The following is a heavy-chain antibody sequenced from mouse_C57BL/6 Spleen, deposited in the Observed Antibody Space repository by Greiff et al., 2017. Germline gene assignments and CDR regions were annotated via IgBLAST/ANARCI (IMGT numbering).Heavy chain of an antibody. Sequence: EVMLVESGGDLVKPGGSLKLSCAASGFTFSSYGMSWVRQTPDKRLEWVATIRSGGSYTYYPDSVKGRFTISRDNAKNTLYLQLGSLESEDTAMXYCARVEAPFDCWGQGTTLTVSS. V-gene: IGHV5-6*02. CDR2: IRSGGSYT. J-gene: IGHJ2*01. CDR1: GFTFSSYG. CDR3: ARVEAPFDC.